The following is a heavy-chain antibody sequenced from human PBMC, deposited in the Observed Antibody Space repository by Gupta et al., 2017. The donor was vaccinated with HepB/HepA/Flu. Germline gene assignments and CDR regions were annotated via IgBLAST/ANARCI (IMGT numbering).Heavy chain of an antibody. CDR1: GFPFSTYA. D-gene: IGHD2-2*02. J-gene: IGHJ4*02. CDR2: ISSEGDRK. Sequence: VQLVESGGDVVQPGRSLRLSCAASGFPFSTYAMHWVRQAPGKGLEWVAFISSEGDRKSYADSVRGRFSISRDNSKNTLSLEMNSLRAEDTAIYYCARDLIASYTFDYWGQGALVSVS. V-gene: IGHV3-30-3*01. CDR3: ARDLIASYTFDY.